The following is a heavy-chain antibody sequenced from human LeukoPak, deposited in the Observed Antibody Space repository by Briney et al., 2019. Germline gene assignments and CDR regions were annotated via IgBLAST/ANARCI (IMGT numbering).Heavy chain of an antibody. CDR2: TYYRSKWSN. CDR3: ARLVGASWFDS. J-gene: IGHJ5*01. V-gene: IGHV6-1*01. D-gene: IGHD1-26*01. Sequence: QTLSLTCAISGDSVSTNSATWTWLRQSPSRGLEWLGRTYYRSKWSNDYAVSMKSRITINPDTSKNQFSLQLNSVTPEDTAVYYCARLVGASWFDSWGQGTLVTVSS. CDR1: GDSVSTNSAT.